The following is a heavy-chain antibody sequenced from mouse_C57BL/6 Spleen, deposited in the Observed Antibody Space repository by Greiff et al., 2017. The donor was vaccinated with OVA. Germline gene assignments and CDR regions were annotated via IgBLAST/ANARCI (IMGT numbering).Heavy chain of an antibody. CDR2: IRSKSNNYAT. CDR1: GFSFNTYA. D-gene: IGHD2-3*01. V-gene: IGHV10-1*01. CDR3: VRHVDGYSFAY. J-gene: IGHJ3*01. Sequence: DVKLQESGGGLVQPKGSLKLSCAASGFSFNTYAMNWVRQAPGKGLEWVARIRSKSNNYATYYADSVKDRFTISRDDSESMLYLQMNNLKTEDTAMYYCVRHVDGYSFAYWGQGTLVTVSA.